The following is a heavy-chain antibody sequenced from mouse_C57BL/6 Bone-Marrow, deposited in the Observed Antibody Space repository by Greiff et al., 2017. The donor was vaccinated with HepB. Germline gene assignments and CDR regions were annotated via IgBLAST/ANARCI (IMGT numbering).Heavy chain of an antibody. CDR1: GYTFTSYW. Sequence: QVQLQQPGAELVMPGASVKLSCKASGYTFTSYWMHWVKQRPGQGLEWIGEIDPSDSYTNYNQKFKGKSTLTGDKSSSTAYMQLSSLTSEDSAFYYYASIDYYGSSDGYYALDYWGQGNAVTVSS. D-gene: IGHD1-1*01. CDR2: IDPSDSYT. J-gene: IGHJ4*01. CDR3: ASIDYYGSSDGYYALDY. V-gene: IGHV1-69*01.